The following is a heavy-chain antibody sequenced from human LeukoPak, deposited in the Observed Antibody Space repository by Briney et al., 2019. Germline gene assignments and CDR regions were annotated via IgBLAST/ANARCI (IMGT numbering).Heavy chain of an antibody. CDR2: INPNSGGT. CDR3: ARDLWAGYFDL. D-gene: IGHD7-27*01. V-gene: IGHV1-2*02. J-gene: IGHJ2*01. CDR1: GYTFSGYY. Sequence: ASVKVSCKSSGYTFSGYYMHWVRQAPGQGLEWMGWINPNSGGTNYAQKFQGRVTMTRDTFISTAYMELSRLRSDDTAVYYCARDLWAGYFDLWGHGTLVTVPS.